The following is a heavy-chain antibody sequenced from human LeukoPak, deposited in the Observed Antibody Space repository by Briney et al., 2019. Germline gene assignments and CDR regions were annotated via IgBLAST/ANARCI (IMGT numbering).Heavy chain of an antibody. D-gene: IGHD3-10*01. CDR3: ARATRGYYGSGIYGWFDP. J-gene: IGHJ5*02. CDR1: GGSFSGYY. V-gene: IGHV4-34*01. Sequence: SKTLSLTCAAYGGSFSGYYWSWIRQPPGKGLEWIWEINHSGSTNYNPSLKSRVTISVDTSKNQFSLKLSSVTAADTAVYYCARATRGYYGSGIYGWFDPWGRGTLVTVSS. CDR2: INHSGST.